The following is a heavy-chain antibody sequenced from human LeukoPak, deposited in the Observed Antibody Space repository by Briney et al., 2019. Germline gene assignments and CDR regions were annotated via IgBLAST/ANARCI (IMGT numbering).Heavy chain of an antibody. CDR1: GFTFSSYD. V-gene: IGHV3-13*01. J-gene: IGHJ6*03. CDR3: ARGLFAGGNYYMDV. Sequence: PGGSLRLSCAASGFTFSSYDMHWVRHATGKGLEWVSAIGTAGDTYYPGSVKGRFTISRENAKNSLYLQMNSLGAGDTAVYYCARGLFAGGNYYMDVWGKGTTVTVSS. D-gene: IGHD1-14*01. CDR2: IGTAGDT.